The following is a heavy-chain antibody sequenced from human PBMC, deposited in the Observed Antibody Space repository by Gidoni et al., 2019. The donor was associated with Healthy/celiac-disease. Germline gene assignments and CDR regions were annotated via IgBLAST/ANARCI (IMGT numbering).Heavy chain of an antibody. CDR3: ARVGLGGYSYGSGAVDY. CDR2: ISSSGSTI. J-gene: IGHJ4*02. Sequence: QVQLVESGGGLVKPGGSLRLSCAASAFTCSDYYMSWIRQATGKGLEWVSYISSSGSTIYYAASVKGRFNIPRDNAQNSLYLQMTSLRAEDTAVYYCARVGLGGYSYGSGAVDYWGQGTLVTVSS. D-gene: IGHD5-18*01. V-gene: IGHV3-11*01. CDR1: AFTCSDYY.